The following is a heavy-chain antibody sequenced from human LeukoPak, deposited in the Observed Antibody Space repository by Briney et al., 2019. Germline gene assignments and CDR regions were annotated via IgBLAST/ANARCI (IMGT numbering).Heavy chain of an antibody. J-gene: IGHJ4*02. CDR3: AKDLKAVAGIMDY. Sequence: GRSLRLSCAASGFTFSSYGMHWVRQAPGKGLEWVAVISYDGSNKYYADSVKGRSTISRDNSKNTLYLQMNSLRAEDTAVYYCAKDLKAVAGIMDYWGQGTLVTVSS. D-gene: IGHD6-19*01. CDR2: ISYDGSNK. CDR1: GFTFSSYG. V-gene: IGHV3-30*18.